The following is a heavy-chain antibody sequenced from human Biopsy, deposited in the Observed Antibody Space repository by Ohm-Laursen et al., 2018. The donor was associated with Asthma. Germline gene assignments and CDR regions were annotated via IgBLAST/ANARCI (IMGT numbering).Heavy chain of an antibody. J-gene: IGHJ6*02. V-gene: IGHV1-69*13. D-gene: IGHD4-23*01. CDR3: ARAIHSGNSDRLDFYYYGLDI. Sequence: SVKVSCKASGGSFDTYAISWLRQAPGQGLEWMGGILPIFGTADYAQKFQARVTISADESTSTVYMELSSLRSEVTAVYYCARAIHSGNSDRLDFYYYGLDIWGQGTTVTVSS. CDR1: GGSFDTYA. CDR2: ILPIFGTA.